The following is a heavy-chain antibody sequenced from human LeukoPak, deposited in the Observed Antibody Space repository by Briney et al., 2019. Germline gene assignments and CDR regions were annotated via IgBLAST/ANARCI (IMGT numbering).Heavy chain of an antibody. V-gene: IGHV1-2*02. D-gene: IGHD3-22*01. Sequence: ASVKVSCKASGYTFTGYYMHWVRQAPGQGLEWMGWINPNSGGTNYAQKFQGRVTMTRDTSISTAYMELSRLRSDDTAVYYCARYDYYDSSGYLFDYWGQGTLVTVSS. CDR3: ARYDYYDSSGYLFDY. CDR1: GYTFTGYY. J-gene: IGHJ4*02. CDR2: INPNSGGT.